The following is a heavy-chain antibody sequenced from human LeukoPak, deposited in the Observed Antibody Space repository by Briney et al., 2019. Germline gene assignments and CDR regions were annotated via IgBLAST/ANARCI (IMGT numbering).Heavy chain of an antibody. J-gene: IGHJ4*02. D-gene: IGHD2-2*01. Sequence: SETLSLTCTVSGGSISSYYWSWIRQPPGKGLEWIGYIYYSGSTNYNPSLKSRVTISVDTSKNQFSLKLSSVTAADTAVYYCARGGTYCSSTSCQHRVLFDYWGQGTLVTVSS. CDR3: ARGGTYCSSTSCQHRVLFDY. CDR1: GGSISSYY. CDR2: IYYSGST. V-gene: IGHV4-59*01.